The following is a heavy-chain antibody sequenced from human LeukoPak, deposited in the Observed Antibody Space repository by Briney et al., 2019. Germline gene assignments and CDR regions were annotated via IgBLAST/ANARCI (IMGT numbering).Heavy chain of an antibody. CDR2: IIPIFGTA. J-gene: IGHJ1*01. Sequence: ASVKVSCKASGGTFRKYAIFWVRQAPGQGLEWMGGIIPIFGTANYAQKFQGRVTITTDESTSTAYMELSSLTSDDTAVYYCARDSADCSGGSCYSAEYFQHWGQGTLVTVSS. V-gene: IGHV1-69*05. CDR1: GGTFRKYA. D-gene: IGHD2-15*01. CDR3: ARDSADCSGGSCYSAEYFQH.